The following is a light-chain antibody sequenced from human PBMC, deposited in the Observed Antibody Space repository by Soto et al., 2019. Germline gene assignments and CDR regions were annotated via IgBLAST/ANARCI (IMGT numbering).Light chain of an antibody. CDR1: QSGSSQY. Sequence: VLTQSPDTLSLSPGERATLSCRASQSGSSQYLSWYQQRPGQPPRLLIYSVSIRANGIPDRFSGSGSGSDFTLTINRLVPEDFAVYYCQDFAYPQWTFGQGTKVEI. V-gene: IGKV3-20*01. CDR3: QDFAYPQWT. J-gene: IGKJ1*01. CDR2: SVS.